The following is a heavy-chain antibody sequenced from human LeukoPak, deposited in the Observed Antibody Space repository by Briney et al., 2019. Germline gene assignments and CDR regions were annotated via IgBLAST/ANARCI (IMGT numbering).Heavy chain of an antibody. CDR1: GGSFSGYY. CDR2: INHSGST. D-gene: IGHD5-18*01. J-gene: IGHJ4*02. CDR3: ASHSYGSVSPIDY. V-gene: IGHV4-34*01. Sequence: PSETLSLTCAVYGGSFSGYYWSWIRQPPGKGLEWIGEINHSGSTNYNPSLKSRVTISVDTSKNQFSLKLSSVTAADTAVYYCASHSYGSVSPIDYWGQGTLVTVSS.